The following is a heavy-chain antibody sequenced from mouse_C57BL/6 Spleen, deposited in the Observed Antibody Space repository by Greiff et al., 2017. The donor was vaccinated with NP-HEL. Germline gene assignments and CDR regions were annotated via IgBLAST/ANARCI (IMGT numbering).Heavy chain of an antibody. V-gene: IGHV1-53*01. CDR1: GYTFTSYW. CDR2: INPSNGGT. Sequence: VQLQQSGTDLVKPGASVKLSCKASGYTFTSYWMHWVKQRPGQGLEWIGNINPSNGGTNYNEKFKSKATLTVDKSSSTAYMQLSSLTSEDSAVYYCAREGNYYGSSYGYFDVWGTGTTVTVSS. CDR3: AREGNYYGSSYGYFDV. D-gene: IGHD1-1*01. J-gene: IGHJ1*03.